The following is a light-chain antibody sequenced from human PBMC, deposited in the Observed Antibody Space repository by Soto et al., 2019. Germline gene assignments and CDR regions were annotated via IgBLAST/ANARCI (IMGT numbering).Light chain of an antibody. V-gene: IGKV3-20*01. J-gene: IGKJ1*01. CDR3: HQYVSSWT. CDR1: QSVSSTY. CDR2: GAS. Sequence: EIVLTVSAGTLSLSPGERATLSCRASQSVSSTYVAWYQQKSGQAPRLLIYGASSRATGIQDSFSGSGSGTESTLTISRLEPEDFAVYYCHQYVSSWTFGQGTKVDIK.